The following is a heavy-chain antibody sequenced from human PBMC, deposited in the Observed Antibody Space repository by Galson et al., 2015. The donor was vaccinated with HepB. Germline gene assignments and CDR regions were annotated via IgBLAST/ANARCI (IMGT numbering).Heavy chain of an antibody. CDR3: ARDSRGGNVHYYYYGKDV. V-gene: IGHV3-11*06. CDR2: ISGSSIYT. CDR1: GFSFSDYY. Sequence: SLRLSCAASGFSFSDYYMNWIRQTPGKGLEWLSYISGSSIYTNYAGSVKGRFTISRDNAKNSLYLQMNSLRAEDSAVYYCARDSRGGNVHYYYYGKDVWGQGTTVTVSS. J-gene: IGHJ6*02. D-gene: IGHD2/OR15-2a*01.